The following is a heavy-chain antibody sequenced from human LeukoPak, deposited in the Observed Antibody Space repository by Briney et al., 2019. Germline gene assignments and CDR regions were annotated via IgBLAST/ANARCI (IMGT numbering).Heavy chain of an antibody. Sequence: GRSLRLCCAASGFTFSSYGMHWVRQAPGKGLEWVAVISYDGSNKDYADSVKGRFTIYRDNSKNTLYLQMNSLRSEDTAVYYCAKDREQWLGGGFFDYWGQGTLVTVSS. CDR2: ISYDGSNK. CDR3: AKDREQWLGGGFFDY. D-gene: IGHD6-19*01. V-gene: IGHV3-30*18. J-gene: IGHJ4*02. CDR1: GFTFSSYG.